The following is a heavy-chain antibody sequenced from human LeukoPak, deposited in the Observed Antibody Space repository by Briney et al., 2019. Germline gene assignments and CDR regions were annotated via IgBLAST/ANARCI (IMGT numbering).Heavy chain of an antibody. V-gene: IGHV4-34*01. CDR1: GGSFSGYY. Sequence: SETLSLTCAVYGGSFSGYYWSWIRQPPGKGLEWIGEINHSGSTNYNPSLKSRVTISVDASKNQFSLKPSSVTAADTAVYYCARGGRIAARRTFDYWGQGTLVTVSS. CDR3: ARGGRIAARRTFDY. J-gene: IGHJ4*02. CDR2: INHSGST. D-gene: IGHD6-6*01.